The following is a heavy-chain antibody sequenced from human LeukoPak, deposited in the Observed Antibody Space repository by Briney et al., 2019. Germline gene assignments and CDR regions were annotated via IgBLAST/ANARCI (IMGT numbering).Heavy chain of an antibody. CDR1: GYTFTNYD. J-gene: IGHJ6*03. Sequence: ASVKVSCKASGYTFTNYDVNWVRQATGQGLEWMGWMNPINGNTAYGQKLQGRVTLTRDTSRDTAYMDLSSLGPDDTAVYFCARGISSRQIGYYFMDVWGKGTTVTVSS. CDR2: MNPINGNT. CDR3: ARGISSRQIGYYFMDV. D-gene: IGHD3-3*01. V-gene: IGHV1-8*01.